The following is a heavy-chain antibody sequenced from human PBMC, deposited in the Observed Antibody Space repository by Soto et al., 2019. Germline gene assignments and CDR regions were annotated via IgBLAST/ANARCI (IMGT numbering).Heavy chain of an antibody. CDR1: GFTFTSSA. CDR3: AADPALQYVDIVATIPVYAFDI. V-gene: IGHV1-58*01. Sequence: SVKVSCKASGFTFTSSAVRWVRQARGQRLEWIGWIVVGSGNTNYAQKFQERVTITRDMSTSTAYMELSSLRSEDTAVYYCAADPALQYVDIVATIPVYAFDIWGQGTMVTVSS. CDR2: IVVGSGNT. J-gene: IGHJ3*02. D-gene: IGHD5-12*01.